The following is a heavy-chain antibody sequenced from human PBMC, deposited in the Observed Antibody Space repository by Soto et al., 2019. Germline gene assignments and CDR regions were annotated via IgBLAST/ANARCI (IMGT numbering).Heavy chain of an antibody. CDR3: ARLVGQQLGIFDY. CDR2: IYYSGST. D-gene: IGHD6-13*01. J-gene: IGHJ4*02. V-gene: IGHV4-59*08. CDR1: GGSISGYD. Sequence: SETLCLTCTVSGGSISGYDWSWVRQPPGKGLEWIGYIYYSGSTNYNPSLKSRVTISVDTSKNQFSLKLNSVTAADTAVYYCARLVGQQLGIFDYWGQGTLVTVSS.